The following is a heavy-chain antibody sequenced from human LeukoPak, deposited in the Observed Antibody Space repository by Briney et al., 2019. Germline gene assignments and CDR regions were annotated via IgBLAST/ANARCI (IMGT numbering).Heavy chain of an antibody. CDR3: ARQSPAGSGGYYYYMDV. V-gene: IGHV5-51*01. CDR2: LYPGDSDA. D-gene: IGHD3-10*01. Sequence: GESLKISCKASGYSFTNYCIAWVRQMPGKGLEWMGILYPGDSDARYSPSFQGQVTISADKSISTAYLQWSSLKASDSAIYYCARQSPAGSGGYYYYMDVWAKGTTVTVS. J-gene: IGHJ6*03. CDR1: GYSFTNYC.